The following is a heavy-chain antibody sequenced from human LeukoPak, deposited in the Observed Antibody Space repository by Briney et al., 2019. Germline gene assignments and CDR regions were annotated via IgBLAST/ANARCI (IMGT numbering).Heavy chain of an antibody. V-gene: IGHV4-59*01. CDR3: ASVPGVPAELAY. CDR2: VHSTETT. D-gene: IGHD2-2*01. Sequence: SETLSLTCAVSGGSIRSYYWSWIRQPPGKGLEWIVYVHSTETTTYNPAHTRRVTTTVNTSKTQFSLRLSPGTAAATAIYYWASVPGVPAELAYWGQGTLVTVSS. CDR1: GGSIRSYY. J-gene: IGHJ1*01.